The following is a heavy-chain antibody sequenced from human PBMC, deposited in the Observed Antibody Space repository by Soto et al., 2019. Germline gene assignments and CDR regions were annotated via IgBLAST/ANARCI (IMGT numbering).Heavy chain of an antibody. V-gene: IGHV1-2*02. CDR3: ARGGGIAAAGTAFSWFDP. Sequence: ASVKASCKASGYTFTGYDIHWVRQAPGQGLECMGWINPNSGGTNYAQKFQGRVTTTRDTSISTAYMELSRLRSDDTAVYYCARGGGIAAAGTAFSWFDPCGQGTLVTVSS. CDR1: GYTFTGYD. D-gene: IGHD6-13*01. J-gene: IGHJ5*02. CDR2: INPNSGGT.